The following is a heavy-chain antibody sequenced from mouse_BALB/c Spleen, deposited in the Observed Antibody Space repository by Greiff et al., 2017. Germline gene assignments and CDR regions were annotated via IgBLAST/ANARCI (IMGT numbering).Heavy chain of an antibody. V-gene: IGHV1-5*01. CDR1: GYSFTSYW. Sequence: EVKVEESGTVLARPGASVKMSCKASGYSFTSYWMHWVKQRPGQGLEWIGAIYPGNSDTSYNQKFKGKAKLTAVTSASTAYMELSSLTNEDSAVYYCTRTCNYPWFAYWGQGTLVTVSA. J-gene: IGHJ3*01. CDR3: TRTCNYPWFAY. D-gene: IGHD2-1*01. CDR2: IYPGNSDT.